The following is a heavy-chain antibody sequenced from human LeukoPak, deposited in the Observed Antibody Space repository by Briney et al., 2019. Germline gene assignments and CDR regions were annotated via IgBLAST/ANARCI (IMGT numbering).Heavy chain of an antibody. J-gene: IGHJ5*02. CDR1: GGSITHYY. V-gene: IGHV4-59*08. CDR3: ARFRSSLYGCFDP. Sequence: PSDTLSLPCTVSGGSITHYYWNWIRQPPGKGLEWIGYIYDSGSTNYSPSLKSRVTLPLDTSKNQVSLKLSSVTAADTAVYYGARFRSSLYGCFDPWGQGTLVTVSS. D-gene: IGHD6-13*01. CDR2: IYDSGST.